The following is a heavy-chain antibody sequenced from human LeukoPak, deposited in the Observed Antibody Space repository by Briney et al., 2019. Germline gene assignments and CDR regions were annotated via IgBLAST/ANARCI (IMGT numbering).Heavy chain of an antibody. D-gene: IGHD1-26*01. J-gene: IGHJ5*02. CDR1: GGSISSYY. V-gene: IGHV4-4*07. CDR2: VYTSGST. CDR3: ARGIPSGSPFDP. Sequence: SETLSLTCTVSGGSISSYYWIWIRQTAGKGLEWIGRVYTSGSTIYNSSLKSRVTVSVDTSKNQFSLKMRSVTAADTAVYYCARGIPSGSPFDPWGQGTLVTVSS.